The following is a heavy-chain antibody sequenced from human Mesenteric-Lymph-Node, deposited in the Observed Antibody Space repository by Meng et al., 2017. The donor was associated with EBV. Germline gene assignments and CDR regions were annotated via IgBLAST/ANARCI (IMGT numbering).Heavy chain of an antibody. J-gene: IGHJ4*02. CDR1: GFTFSSHS. D-gene: IGHD3-9*01. CDR3: ARLTDY. V-gene: IGHV3-23*01. CDR2: ITGNGGNT. Sequence: VQLLVWGGGLVQPGGSLRLSCACSGFTFSSHSMSGVRQAPGKGLEWVSAITGNGGNTYYADSVKGRFTISRDNSKNTVYLQMNSLRAEDTAVYYCARLTDYWGQGTLVTVSS.